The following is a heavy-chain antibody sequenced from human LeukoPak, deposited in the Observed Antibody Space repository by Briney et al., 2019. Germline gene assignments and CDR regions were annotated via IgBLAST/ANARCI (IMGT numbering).Heavy chain of an antibody. Sequence: TSETLSLTCTVSGGSISSGDYYWSWIRQPPGKGLEWIGYIYYSGSTYYNPSLKSRVTISVDTSKNQFSLKLSSVTAADTAVYYCARNYCSGGSCYPHDAFDIWGLGTMVTVSS. V-gene: IGHV4-30-4*08. CDR2: IYYSGST. J-gene: IGHJ3*02. CDR1: GGSISSGDYY. CDR3: ARNYCSGGSCYPHDAFDI. D-gene: IGHD2-15*01.